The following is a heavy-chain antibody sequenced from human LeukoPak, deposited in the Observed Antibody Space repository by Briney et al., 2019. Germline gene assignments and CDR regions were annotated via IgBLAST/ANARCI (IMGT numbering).Heavy chain of an antibody. J-gene: IGHJ6*03. D-gene: IGHD3-10*01. CDR1: GGSFSGYY. Sequence: PSETLSLTCAVYGGSFSGYYWSWIRQPPGKGLEWIGEINHSGSTNYNPSLKSRVTISVDTSKNQFSLKLSSVTAADTAVYYCARHQFRGVYYYMDVWGKGTTVTISS. CDR2: INHSGST. V-gene: IGHV4-34*01. CDR3: ARHQFRGVYYYMDV.